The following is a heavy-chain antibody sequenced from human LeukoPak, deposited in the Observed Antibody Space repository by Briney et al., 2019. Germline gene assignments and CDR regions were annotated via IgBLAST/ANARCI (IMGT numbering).Heavy chain of an antibody. D-gene: IGHD1-26*01. CDR2: IWYDRSNK. J-gene: IGHJ4*02. CDR1: GFTFSSYG. CDR3: ARDGEGATTIAY. V-gene: IGHV3-33*01. Sequence: PGRSLRLSCAASGFTFSSYGMHWVRQAPGKGLEWVAVIWYDRSNKYYVDSVKGRFTISRDNSKNTLYLQMNSLRVEDTAVYYCARDGEGATTIAYWGQGTLVTVSS.